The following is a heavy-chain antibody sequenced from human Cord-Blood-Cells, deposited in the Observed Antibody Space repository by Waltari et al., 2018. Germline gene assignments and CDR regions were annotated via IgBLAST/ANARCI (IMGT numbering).Heavy chain of an antibody. D-gene: IGHD6-6*01. CDR3: ATAVGSSLYYFDY. J-gene: IGHJ4*02. Sequence: QVQLQQWGAGLLKPSETLSLTCAVYGGSFSGYYWSWIRQPPGKGLEWIGEINHSGSTNYNPSLKSRVTISVDTSKNQFSLKLSSVTAADTAVYYCATAVGSSLYYFDYWGQGTLVTVSS. CDR2: INHSGST. CDR1: GGSFSGYY. V-gene: IGHV4-34*01.